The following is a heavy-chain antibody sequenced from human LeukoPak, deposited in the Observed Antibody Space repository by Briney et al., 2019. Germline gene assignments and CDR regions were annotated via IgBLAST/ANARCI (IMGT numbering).Heavy chain of an antibody. D-gene: IGHD1-26*01. CDR3: ARGGVGATNLDY. CDR1: GFTFSSYA. CDR2: ISGSGGST. J-gene: IGHJ4*02. Sequence: GGSLRLSCAASGFTFSSYAMSWVRQAPGKGLEWVSAISGSGGSTYYADSVKGRLTISRDNSKNTLYLQMNSLRAEDTAVYYCARGGVGATNLDYWGQGTLVTVSS. V-gene: IGHV3-23*01.